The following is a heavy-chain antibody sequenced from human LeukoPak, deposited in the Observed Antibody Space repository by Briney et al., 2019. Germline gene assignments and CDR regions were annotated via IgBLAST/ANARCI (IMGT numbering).Heavy chain of an antibody. D-gene: IGHD3-22*01. CDR2: INHSGST. V-gene: IGHV4-34*01. J-gene: IGHJ4*02. Sequence: SETLSLTCAVYGGSFNGYYWSWIRQPPGKGLEWIGEINHSGSTNYNPSLKSRVTISVDTSKNQFSLKLSSVTAADTAVYYCARASARDSSGHVFDYWGQGTLVTVSS. CDR1: GGSFNGYY. CDR3: ARASARDSSGHVFDY.